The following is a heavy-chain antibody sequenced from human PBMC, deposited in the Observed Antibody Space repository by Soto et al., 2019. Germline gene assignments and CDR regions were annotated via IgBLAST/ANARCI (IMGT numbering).Heavy chain of an antibody. CDR3: ARHYSSGSRNWFDP. CDR1: GGSFSGYY. V-gene: IGHV4-34*01. D-gene: IGHD6-19*01. J-gene: IGHJ5*02. CDR2: INHSGST. Sequence: LSLTCAVYGGSFSGYYWSWIRQPPGKGLEWIGEINHSGSTYYNPSLRSRVTISVDTSKNQFSLKLSSVTAADTAVFYCARHYSSGSRNWFDPWGQGTLVTVSS.